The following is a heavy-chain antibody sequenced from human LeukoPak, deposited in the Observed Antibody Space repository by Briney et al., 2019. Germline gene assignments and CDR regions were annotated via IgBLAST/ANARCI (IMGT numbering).Heavy chain of an antibody. D-gene: IGHD4-17*01. CDR3: ARRPGADGDHSYWYFDL. J-gene: IGHJ2*01. Sequence: LTGGSLRLSCAASGFTFSSYSMNWVRQAPGKGLEGVSYISSSSSTIYYAHSVKGRFTISRDNAKNSLYLQMNSLRDEDTAVYYCARRPGADGDHSYWYFDLWGRGTLVTVSS. V-gene: IGHV3-48*02. CDR1: GFTFSSYS. CDR2: ISSSSSTI.